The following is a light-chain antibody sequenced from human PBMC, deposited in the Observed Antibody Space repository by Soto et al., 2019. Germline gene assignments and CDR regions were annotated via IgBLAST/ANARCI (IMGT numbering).Light chain of an antibody. Sequence: DIVMTQSPDSLAVSLGERVTINCKSSQNNKNYLAWYQQKTGQPPKLLIDWASTRASGVPDRFSGSGSGTDFTLTISSLQAEDVGIYYCQDYYSSWTFGQGTKVEIK. J-gene: IGKJ1*01. CDR3: QDYYSSWT. CDR1: QNNKNY. CDR2: WAS. V-gene: IGKV4-1*01.